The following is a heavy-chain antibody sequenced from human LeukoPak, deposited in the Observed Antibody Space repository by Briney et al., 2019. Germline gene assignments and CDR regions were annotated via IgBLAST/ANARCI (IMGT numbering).Heavy chain of an antibody. J-gene: IGHJ1*01. D-gene: IGHD3-22*01. CDR2: ISAYNGNT. V-gene: IGHV1-18*01. CDR3: ARDGNGYYDSSGYPEYFQH. Sequence: ASVKVSCKASGYTFTSYGISWVRQAPGQGLEWMGWISAYNGNTNYAQKLQGRVTMTTDTSTSTAYMELRSLRSDDTAVYYCARDGNGYYDSSGYPEYFQHWGQGTLVTVSS. CDR1: GYTFTSYG.